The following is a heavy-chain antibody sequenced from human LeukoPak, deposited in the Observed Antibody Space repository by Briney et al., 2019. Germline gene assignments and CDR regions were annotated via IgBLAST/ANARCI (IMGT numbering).Heavy chain of an antibody. J-gene: IGHJ6*03. CDR1: GFTFSSYE. CDR3: AKESYGSGSSPFYYYYYYMDV. Sequence: GGSLRLSCAASGFTFSSYEMNWVRQAPGKGLEWVSYISSSGNTIHYADSVKGRFTISRDNAENSLYLQMNSLRAEDTAVYYCAKESYGSGSSPFYYYYYYMDVWGKGTTVTISS. CDR2: ISSSGNTI. D-gene: IGHD3-10*01. V-gene: IGHV3-48*03.